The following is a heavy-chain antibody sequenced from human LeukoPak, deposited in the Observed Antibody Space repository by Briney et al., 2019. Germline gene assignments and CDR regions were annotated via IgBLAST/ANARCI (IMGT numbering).Heavy chain of an antibody. D-gene: IGHD3-10*01. V-gene: IGHV4-4*07. CDR3: ARDSNGGSGRSFDY. CDR2: IYTSGST. CDR1: GDSISTYY. Sequence: PSETLSLTCTVSGDSISTYYWSWIRQPAGKGLEWIGRIYTSGSTNYNPSLKSRVTMSVDTSKNQFSLKLSSVTAADTAVYYCARDSNGGSGRSFDYWGQGTLVTVSS. J-gene: IGHJ4*02.